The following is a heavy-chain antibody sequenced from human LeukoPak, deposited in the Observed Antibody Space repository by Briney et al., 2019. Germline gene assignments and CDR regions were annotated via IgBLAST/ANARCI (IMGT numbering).Heavy chain of an antibody. CDR3: AKSVRIVVVPAATPPLDY. J-gene: IGHJ4*02. D-gene: IGHD2-2*01. CDR1: GFTFSSYA. V-gene: IGHV3-23*01. CDR2: ISGSGGST. Sequence: GGSLRLSCAASGFTFSSYAMSWVRQAPGKGLEWVSAISGSGGSTYYADSVKGRFTISRDNSRNTLYLQMNSLRAEDTAVYYCAKSVRIVVVPAATPPLDYWGQGTLVTVSS.